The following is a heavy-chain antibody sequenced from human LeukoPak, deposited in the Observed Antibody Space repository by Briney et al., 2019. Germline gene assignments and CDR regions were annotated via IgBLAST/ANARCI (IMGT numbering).Heavy chain of an antibody. Sequence: AASVKVSCKASGYTFTSYGISWVRQAPGQGLEWMGWISAYNGNTNYAQKLQGRVTMTTDTSTSTAYMELRSLRSDDTAVYYCARTDNDYYDSSGYYGYWGQGTLVTVSS. V-gene: IGHV1-18*01. CDR1: GYTFTSYG. J-gene: IGHJ4*02. CDR2: ISAYNGNT. D-gene: IGHD3-22*01. CDR3: ARTDNDYYDSSGYYGY.